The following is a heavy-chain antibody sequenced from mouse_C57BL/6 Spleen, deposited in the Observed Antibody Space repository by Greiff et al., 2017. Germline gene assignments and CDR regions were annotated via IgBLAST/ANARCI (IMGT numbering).Heavy chain of an antibody. Sequence: VQLQQPGAELVKPGASVKLSCKASGYTFPSYWMHWVKQRPGQGLEWIGMIHPNSGSTNYNEKFKSKATLTVDKSSSTAYMQLSSLTSEDSAVYYCARGGWDPYAMDYWGQGTSVTVSS. D-gene: IGHD4-1*01. CDR2: IHPNSGST. J-gene: IGHJ4*01. CDR1: GYTFPSYW. CDR3: ARGGWDPYAMDY. V-gene: IGHV1-64*01.